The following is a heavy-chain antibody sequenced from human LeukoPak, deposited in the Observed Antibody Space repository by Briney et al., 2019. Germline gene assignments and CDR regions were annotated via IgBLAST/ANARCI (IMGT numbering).Heavy chain of an antibody. Sequence: PGGSLRLSCAASGFTFSSYSMNWVRQAPGKGLEWVSSISSSSSYIYYADSVKGRFTISRDNAKNSLYLQMNSLRAEDTAVYYCAREGEWPHDAFDIWGQGTMVTVSS. CDR3: AREGEWPHDAFDI. V-gene: IGHV3-21*01. CDR1: GFTFSSYS. J-gene: IGHJ3*02. D-gene: IGHD3-16*01. CDR2: ISSSSSYI.